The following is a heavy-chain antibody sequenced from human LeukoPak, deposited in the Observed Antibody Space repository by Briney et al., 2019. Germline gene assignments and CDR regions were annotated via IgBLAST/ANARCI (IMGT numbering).Heavy chain of an antibody. J-gene: IGHJ4*02. V-gene: IGHV3-74*01. CDR2: INPDGSTT. CDR3: AKDLHYGSADY. D-gene: IGHD3-10*01. Sequence: SGGSPRLSCAASGFTFSNYWMHWVRQDPGKGLVWVSFINPDGSTTNYADSVKGRFTISKDNAKNALYLQMNSLRAEDTAVYYCAKDLHYGSADYWGQGTLVTVSS. CDR1: GFTFSNYW.